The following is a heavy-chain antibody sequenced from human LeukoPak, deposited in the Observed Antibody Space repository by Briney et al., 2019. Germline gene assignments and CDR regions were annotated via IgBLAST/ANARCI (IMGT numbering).Heavy chain of an antibody. CDR2: ISYDGSNK. Sequence: GGSLRLSCAASGFTFSSYAMHWVRQAPGKGLEWVAVISYDGSNKYYADSVKGRFTTSRDNSKNTLYLQMNSLRAEDTAVYYCASSITMIVSNFDYWGQGTLVTVSS. D-gene: IGHD3-22*01. J-gene: IGHJ4*02. V-gene: IGHV3-30*04. CDR1: GFTFSSYA. CDR3: ASSITMIVSNFDY.